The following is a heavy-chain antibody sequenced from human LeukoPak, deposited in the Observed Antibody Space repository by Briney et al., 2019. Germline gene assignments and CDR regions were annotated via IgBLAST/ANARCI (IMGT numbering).Heavy chain of an antibody. CDR3: QIGVAARGPSVRKKAAERVDYSYYMDV. CDR2: MNPTSGNT. CDR1: GYTFTSYD. D-gene: IGHD6-6*01. J-gene: IGHJ6*03. Sequence: GASVKASCKDSGYTFTSYDINWVPQATRQGLEWMGWMNPTSGNTGYAQKFQARVTITSNTSISTANMELSSLRCAAPAGYYFQIGVAARGPSVRKKAAERVDYSYYMDVWGKGTTVTVSS. V-gene: IGHV1-8*03.